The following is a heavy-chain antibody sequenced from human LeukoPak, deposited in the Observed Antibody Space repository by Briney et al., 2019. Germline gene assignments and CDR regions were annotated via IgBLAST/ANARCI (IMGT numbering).Heavy chain of an antibody. J-gene: IGHJ6*02. V-gene: IGHV4-34*01. D-gene: IGHD3-3*01. Sequence: PSETLSLTCAVYGGSFSGYYWSWIRQPPGKGLEWIGEINHSGSTNYNPSLKSRVTMSVDTSKNQFSLKLSSVTAADTAVYYCARAQTKYDFWSGYRMDVWGQGTTVTVSS. CDR3: ARAQTKYDFWSGYRMDV. CDR1: GGSFSGYY. CDR2: INHSGST.